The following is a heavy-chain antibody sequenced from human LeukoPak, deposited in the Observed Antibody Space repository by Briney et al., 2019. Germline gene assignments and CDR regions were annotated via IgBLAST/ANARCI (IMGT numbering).Heavy chain of an antibody. V-gene: IGHV3-23*01. Sequence: GGSLRLSCAASGFTFSNAWMSWVRQAPGKGLEWVSAIRGSGVTTYYADSVKGRFTISRDNSRTTLYLLMNSLRAEDTAVYYCAKDAAANVDYPYYFDYWGQRALVTVSS. CDR3: AKDAAANVDYPYYFDY. CDR1: GFTFSNAW. D-gene: IGHD4-11*01. J-gene: IGHJ4*02. CDR2: IRGSGVTT.